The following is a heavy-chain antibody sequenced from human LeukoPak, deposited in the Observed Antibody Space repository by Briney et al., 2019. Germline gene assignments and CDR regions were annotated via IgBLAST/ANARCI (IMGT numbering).Heavy chain of an antibody. Sequence: PGGSLRLSCAASGFTFSYYNMNWVRQAPGKVLEWVSSITYSSTYIYYADSVKGRFTISRDNSKNTLYLQMNSLRAEDTAVYYCARVMSYRYYDHFDYWGQGTLVTVSS. CDR1: GFTFSYYN. CDR2: ITYSSTYI. V-gene: IGHV3-21*04. J-gene: IGHJ4*02. CDR3: ARVMSYRYYDHFDY. D-gene: IGHD3-16*02.